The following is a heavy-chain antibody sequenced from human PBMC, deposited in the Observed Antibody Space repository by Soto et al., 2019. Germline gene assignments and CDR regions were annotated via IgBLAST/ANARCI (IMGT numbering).Heavy chain of an antibody. J-gene: IGHJ4*02. CDR2: INHSGST. V-gene: IGHV4-34*01. Sequence: PSETLSLTCAVYGGSFSGYYWSWIRQPPGKGLEWIGEINHSGSTNYNPSLKSRVTISVDTSKNQFSLKLSSVTAADTAVYYCARGWYYDSSGIDYWGQGTLVTVSS. D-gene: IGHD3-22*01. CDR1: GGSFSGYY. CDR3: ARGWYYDSSGIDY.